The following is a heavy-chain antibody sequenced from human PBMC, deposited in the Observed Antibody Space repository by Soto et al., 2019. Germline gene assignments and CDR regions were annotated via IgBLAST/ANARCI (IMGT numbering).Heavy chain of an antibody. D-gene: IGHD2-2*01. CDR2: INPSGGST. J-gene: IGHJ6*03. CDR3: ARDSAIVVVPAAIFGYYYYMDV. V-gene: IGHV1-46*03. Sequence: ASVKVSCKASGYTFTSYCMHWVRQAPGQGLEWMGIINPSGGSTSYAQEFQGRVTMTRDTSTSTVYMELSSLRSEDTAVYYCARDSAIVVVPAAIFGYYYYMDVWGKGTTVNVSS. CDR1: GYTFTSYC.